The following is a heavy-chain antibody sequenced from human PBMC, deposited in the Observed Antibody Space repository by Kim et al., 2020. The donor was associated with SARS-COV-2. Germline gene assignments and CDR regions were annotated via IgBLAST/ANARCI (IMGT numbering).Heavy chain of an antibody. V-gene: IGHV3-30*18. D-gene: IGHD6-13*01. CDR1: GFTFSSYG. CDR3: AKDTAAAGTMPGY. Sequence: GGSLRLSCAASGFTFSSYGMHWVRQAPGKGLEWVAVISYDGSNKYYADSVKGRFTISRDNPKNTLYPQMNSLRAEDTAVYYCAKDTAAAGTMPGYWGQGTLVTVSS. J-gene: IGHJ4*02. CDR2: ISYDGSNK.